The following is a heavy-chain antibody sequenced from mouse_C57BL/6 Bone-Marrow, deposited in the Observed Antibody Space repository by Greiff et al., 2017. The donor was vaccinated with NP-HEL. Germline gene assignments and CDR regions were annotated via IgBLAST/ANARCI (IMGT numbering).Heavy chain of an antibody. D-gene: IGHD1-1*01. CDR3: ARLLRSRFDV. CDR1: GYSITSDY. Sequence: DVKLVESGPGLAKPSQTLSLTCSVSGYSITSDYWNWIRKFPGNKLEYMGYISYSGSPYYHPSLKSRISITRDTSKNQYYLQLNSVTTEDTATYYCARLLRSRFDVWGTGTTVTVSS. V-gene: IGHV3-8*01. CDR2: ISYSGSP. J-gene: IGHJ1*03.